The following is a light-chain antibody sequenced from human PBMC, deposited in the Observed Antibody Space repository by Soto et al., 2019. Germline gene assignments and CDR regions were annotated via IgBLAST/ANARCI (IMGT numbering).Light chain of an antibody. V-gene: IGLV2-14*01. J-gene: IGLJ1*01. CDR1: SSDVGGYNC. CDR3: SSYTSSSTLWV. Sequence: QSVLTQPASVSGSPGQSITISCTGTSSDVGGYNCVSWYQQHPGKAPKLMIYDVSNRPSGVSNRFSGSKSGNTASLTISGLQAEDEADYYCSSYTSSSTLWVFGTGTKLTVL. CDR2: DVS.